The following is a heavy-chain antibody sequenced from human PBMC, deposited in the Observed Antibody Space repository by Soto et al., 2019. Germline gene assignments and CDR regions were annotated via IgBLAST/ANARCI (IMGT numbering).Heavy chain of an antibody. Sequence: QVQLVQSGAEVRKPGASVKVSCKASGYTFSTSGMSWLRQAPGQGLEWMGWISTYNGDTNDAPKFQDRVTXPADSSXXTVYMELRSLRSDDTAVYYCARAGAAPYYYYGMDVWGQGTRVTVSS. CDR3: ARAGAAPYYYYGMDV. V-gene: IGHV1-18*01. J-gene: IGHJ6*02. CDR1: GYTFSTSG. CDR2: ISTYNGDT. D-gene: IGHD2-15*01.